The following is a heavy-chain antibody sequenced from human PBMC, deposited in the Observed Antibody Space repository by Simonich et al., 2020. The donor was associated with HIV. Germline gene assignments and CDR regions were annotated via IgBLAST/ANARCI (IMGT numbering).Heavy chain of an antibody. V-gene: IGHV4-34*01. D-gene: IGHD3-3*01. CDR1: GGSFSGYY. CDR3: ARGLSLVTIFGVVTHVGYFDL. CDR2: INHRGST. Sequence: QVQLQQWGAGLLKPSETLSLTCAVYGGSFSGYYWRWIRQPPGKGLEWIGEINHRGSTNDNPSLRNRVPISVDTSRNQFSLKLSSVTVADTAVDDCARGLSLVTIFGVVTHVGYFDLWGRGTLVTVSS. J-gene: IGHJ2*01.